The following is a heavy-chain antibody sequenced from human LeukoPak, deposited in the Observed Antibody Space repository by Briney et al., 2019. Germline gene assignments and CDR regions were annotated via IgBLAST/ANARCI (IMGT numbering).Heavy chain of an antibody. CDR1: GRTFNNSA. V-gene: IGHV1-69*05. D-gene: IGHD4-17*01. Sequence: SSVKVSCKTSGRTFNNSAISWVRQAPGQGLEWLGGIMPLFGTAGYAQKFQGRVTITKDESTRTVYLELTSLTSDDTAVYYCARDVHGDYGSGWFDPWGQGTLVSVSS. J-gene: IGHJ5*02. CDR3: ARDVHGDYGSGWFDP. CDR2: IMPLFGTA.